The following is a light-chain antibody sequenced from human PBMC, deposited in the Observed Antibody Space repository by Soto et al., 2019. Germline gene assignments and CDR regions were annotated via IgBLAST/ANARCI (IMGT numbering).Light chain of an antibody. CDR2: DVS. CDR3: SSFSVASPL. Sequence: QSALTQPASMSGSPGQSVTISCAGTSSDIGGYNYVSWYQHHPGTAPKLIIYDVSSRPSGGSHRFSASKSGNTASLTISGLQAEDEADYYCSSFSVASPLFGTGTKVTVL. CDR1: SSDIGGYNY. V-gene: IGLV2-14*01. J-gene: IGLJ1*01.